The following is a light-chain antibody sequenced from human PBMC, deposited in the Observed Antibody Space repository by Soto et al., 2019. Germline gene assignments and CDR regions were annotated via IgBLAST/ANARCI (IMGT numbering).Light chain of an antibody. CDR1: QWLXSW. CDR3: QHYKSDPWT. V-gene: IGKV1-5*03. Sequence: IQLTQSPATMSASVGDRVTITCRASQWLXSWFGWYQQKPGKAPKFLXAKASNLERGGPSRFSGSGSETEFTLTISSLHPDDFAIYYCQHYKSDPWTFGQGTKVDIK. CDR2: KAS. J-gene: IGKJ1*01.